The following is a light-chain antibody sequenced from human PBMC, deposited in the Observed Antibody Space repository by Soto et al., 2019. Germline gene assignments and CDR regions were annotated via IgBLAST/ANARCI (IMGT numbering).Light chain of an antibody. V-gene: IGLV1-40*01. CDR3: QSYDSSLSGWL. CDR1: SSNIGAGYG. Sequence: QLVLTQPPSVSGAPGQRVTISCTGSSSNIGAGYGVHWYQQLPGTAPQLLIYANTNRPSGVPDRFSGSKSGTSASLAITGLQAEDEADYYCQSYDSSLSGWLFGGGTKLTVL. CDR2: ANT. J-gene: IGLJ3*02.